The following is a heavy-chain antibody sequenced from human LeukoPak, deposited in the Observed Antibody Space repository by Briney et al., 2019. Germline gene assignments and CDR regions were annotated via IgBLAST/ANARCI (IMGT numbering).Heavy chain of an antibody. CDR2: IYYSGST. CDR1: GGSISSSSYH. D-gene: IGHD3-16*02. Sequence: PSETLSLTCTVSGGSISSSSYHWGWIRQPPGKGLEWIGSIYYSGSTYYNPSLKSRVTISVDTSKNQFSLKLSSVTAADTAVYYGARLLSAEPPHDRAGDYWGQGTLVTVSS. CDR3: ARLLSAEPPHDRAGDY. V-gene: IGHV4-39*01. J-gene: IGHJ4*02.